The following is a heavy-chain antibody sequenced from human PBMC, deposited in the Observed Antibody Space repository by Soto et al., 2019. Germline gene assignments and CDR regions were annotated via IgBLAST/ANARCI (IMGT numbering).Heavy chain of an antibody. J-gene: IGHJ1*01. CDR2: ISGSGGST. Sequence: GGSLRLSCAASGFTFSNYAMSRVRRAPGKGLEWVSDISGSGGSTYYADSVKGRFTISRDNSKNTLYLQMSSLRAGDTAVYYCAKDQKWELRPGHFQNWGQGTLVTVSS. CDR1: GFTFSNYA. V-gene: IGHV3-23*01. CDR3: AKDQKWELRPGHFQN. D-gene: IGHD1-26*01.